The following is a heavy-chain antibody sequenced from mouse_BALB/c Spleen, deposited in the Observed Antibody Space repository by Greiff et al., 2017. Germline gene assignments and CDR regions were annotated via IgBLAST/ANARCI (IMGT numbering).Heavy chain of an antibody. CDR3: ARDGNWDGFAY. J-gene: IGHJ3*01. D-gene: IGHD4-1*01. V-gene: IGHV5-6-3*01. CDR1: GFPFSSYG. Sequence: EVQLVESGGGLVQPGGSLKLSCAASGFPFSSYGMSWVRQTPDKRLELVATINSNGGSTYYPESVKGRFTISRDNAKNTLYLQMSSLKSEDTAMYYCARDGNWDGFAYWGQGTLVTVSA. CDR2: INSNGGST.